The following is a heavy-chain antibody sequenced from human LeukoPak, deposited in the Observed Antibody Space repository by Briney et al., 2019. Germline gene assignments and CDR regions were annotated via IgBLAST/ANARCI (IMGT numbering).Heavy chain of an antibody. J-gene: IGHJ4*02. D-gene: IGHD6-6*01. V-gene: IGHV1-69*13. CDR3: ARGGVYSSSSDY. CDR1: GYTFTSYG. Sequence: SVKVSCKASGYTFTSYGISWVRQAPRQGLEWMGGIIPIFGTANYAQKFQGRVTITADESTSTAYMELSSLRSEDTAVYYCARGGVYSSSSDYWGQGTLVTVSS. CDR2: IIPIFGTA.